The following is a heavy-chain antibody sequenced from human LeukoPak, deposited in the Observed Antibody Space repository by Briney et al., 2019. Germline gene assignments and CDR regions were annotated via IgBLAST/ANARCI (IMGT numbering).Heavy chain of an antibody. CDR3: ARDLTRITMVRGVSTRCGY. Sequence: ASVKVSCKASGYTFTSYGISWARQAPGQGLEWMGWISAYNGNTNYAQKLQGRVTMTTDASTSTAYMELRSLRSDDTAVYYCARDLTRITMVRGVSTRCGYWGQGTLVTVSS. J-gene: IGHJ4*02. CDR2: ISAYNGNT. D-gene: IGHD3-10*01. CDR1: GYTFTSYG. V-gene: IGHV1-18*01.